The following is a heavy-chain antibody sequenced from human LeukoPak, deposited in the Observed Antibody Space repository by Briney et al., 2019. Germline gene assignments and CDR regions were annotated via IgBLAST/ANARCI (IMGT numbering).Heavy chain of an antibody. J-gene: IGHJ4*02. CDR2: IIPIFGTA. CDR1: GGTFSSYA. CDR3: ARGILRYDYLDY. D-gene: IGHD2-2*01. V-gene: IGHV1-69*05. Sequence: SVKVSCKASGGTFSSYAISWVRQAPGQGLVWMGRIIPIFGTANYAQKFQGRVTITTDESTSTAYMELSSLRSEDTAVYYCARGILRYDYLDYWGQGTLVTVSS.